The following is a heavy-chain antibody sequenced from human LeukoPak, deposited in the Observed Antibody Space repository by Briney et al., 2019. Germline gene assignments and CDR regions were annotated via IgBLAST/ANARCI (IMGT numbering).Heavy chain of an antibody. CDR2: ISGSGDIT. CDR3: AAGPGELAVPFDY. D-gene: IGHD3-10*01. CDR1: GFTFGTHA. Sequence: GGSLRLSCGASGFTFGTHAMTWVRQAPGRGLEYVSLISGSGDITYYAHSLKDRFTISRDNSKNTLYLQMHSLRAEDTAVYYCAAGPGELAVPFDYWGQGTLVTVSS. V-gene: IGHV3-23*01. J-gene: IGHJ4*02.